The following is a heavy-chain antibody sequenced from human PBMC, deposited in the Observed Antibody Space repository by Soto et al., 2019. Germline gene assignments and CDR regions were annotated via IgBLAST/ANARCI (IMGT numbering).Heavy chain of an antibody. CDR1: GGSISSSNW. CDR3: ARGFGELHFDY. D-gene: IGHD3-10*01. Sequence: QVQLQESGPGLVKPSGTLSLTCAVSGGSISSSNWWSWVRQPPGKGLEWIGEIYHSGSTNYNPSRKSRVTKAVDTAKNQFTRKLSSVTAADTAVYYCARGFGELHFDYWGQGTLVSVSS. J-gene: IGHJ4*02. V-gene: IGHV4-4*02. CDR2: IYHSGST.